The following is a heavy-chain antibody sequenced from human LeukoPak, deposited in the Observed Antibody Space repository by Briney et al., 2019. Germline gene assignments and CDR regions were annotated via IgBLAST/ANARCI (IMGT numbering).Heavy chain of an antibody. J-gene: IGHJ4*02. D-gene: IGHD2-15*01. V-gene: IGHV1-2*02. CDR3: ARHPSSGGSYYYFDY. CDR1: GYTFTGYY. CDR2: INPNSGGT. Sequence: ASVKVSCKASGYTFTGYYMHWVRQAPGQGLEWMGWINPNSGGTNYAQKFQGRVTMTRDTSISTAYMELSRLRSDDTAVYYCARHPSSGGSYYYFDYWGQGTLVTVSS.